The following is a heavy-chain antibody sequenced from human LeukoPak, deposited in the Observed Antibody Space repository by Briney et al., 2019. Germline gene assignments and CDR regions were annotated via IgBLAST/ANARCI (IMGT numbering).Heavy chain of an antibody. Sequence: ASVKVSCKASGYTFTSYGIGWVRQAPGQGLEWMGWISAYNGNTNYAQKLQGRVTMTTDTSTSTAYMELRSPRSDDTAVYYCARIELGYCSSTSCYWGYYYYGMDVWGQGTTVTVSS. CDR2: ISAYNGNT. CDR3: ARIELGYCSSTSCYWGYYYYGMDV. CDR1: GYTFTSYG. D-gene: IGHD2-2*01. J-gene: IGHJ6*02. V-gene: IGHV1-18*01.